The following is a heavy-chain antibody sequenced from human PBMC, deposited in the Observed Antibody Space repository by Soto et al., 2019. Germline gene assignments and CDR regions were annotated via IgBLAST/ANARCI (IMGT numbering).Heavy chain of an antibody. D-gene: IGHD6-6*01. CDR1: GFTFDDYA. V-gene: IGHV3-9*01. J-gene: IGHJ6*02. CDR3: AKDIGYSSSSPNYYYYYGMDV. Sequence: PGGSLRLSCAASGFTFDDYAMHWVRQAPGKGLEWVSGISWNSGSIGYADSVKGRFTISRDNAKNSLYLQMNSLRAEDTALYYCAKDIGYSSSSPNYYYYYGMDVWGQGTTVTVSS. CDR2: ISWNSGSI.